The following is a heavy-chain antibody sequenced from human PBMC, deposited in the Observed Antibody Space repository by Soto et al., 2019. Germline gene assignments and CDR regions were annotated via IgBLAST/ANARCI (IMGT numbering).Heavy chain of an antibody. V-gene: IGHV3-23*01. D-gene: IGHD3-9*01. CDR3: AKEGQYDVLTGYYFY. Sequence: PGGSLRLSCAASGFPFSNYAMTWVRQAPGKGLDWVSSISRTGAKTYHADSVKGRFTISRDNSKNTLYLQMNSLRAEDTAVYYCAKEGQYDVLTGYYFYWGQGTLVTVYS. CDR2: ISRTGAKT. CDR1: GFPFSNYA. J-gene: IGHJ4*02.